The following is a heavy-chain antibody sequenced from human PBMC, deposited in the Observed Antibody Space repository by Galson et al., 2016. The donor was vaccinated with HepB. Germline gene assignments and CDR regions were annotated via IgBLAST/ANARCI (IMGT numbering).Heavy chain of an antibody. D-gene: IGHD2-15*01. V-gene: IGHV3-72*01. Sequence: SLRLSCAASGFTYSDHDMDWVRQAPGKGLEWVGRSRNKANSYTTENAASVQGRFTISRDDSKNSLYLQMNSLKTEDTAVYYCTRSRFQWSNDAFDIWGQGTMVTVSS. CDR3: TRSRFQWSNDAFDI. J-gene: IGHJ3*02. CDR2: SRNKANSYTT. CDR1: GFTYSDHD.